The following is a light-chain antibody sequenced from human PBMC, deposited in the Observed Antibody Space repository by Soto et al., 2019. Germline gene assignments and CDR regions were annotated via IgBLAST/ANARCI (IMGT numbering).Light chain of an antibody. J-gene: IGKJ1*01. V-gene: IGKV3-15*01. CDR3: QQYNNWPRT. Sequence: EIVMPKYPAPLSVSPGERATLSCRASQSVSSDLAWYHQKPGQAPRLLIYGASTRATGIPARFSGSGSGTEFTLTINSLQSEDFAVYCCQQYNNWPRTFGQGSKVDIK. CDR1: QSVSSD. CDR2: GAS.